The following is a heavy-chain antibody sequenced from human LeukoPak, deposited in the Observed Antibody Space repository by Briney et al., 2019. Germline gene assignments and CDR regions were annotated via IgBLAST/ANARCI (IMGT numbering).Heavy chain of an antibody. CDR3: ARDERITMVQGGIGRACGY. J-gene: IGHJ4*01. CDR1: GYTFTSYG. V-gene: IGHV1-18*01. D-gene: IGHD3-10*01. CDR2: ISAYNGNT. Sequence: ASVKVSCKASGYTFTSYGISWVRQAPGQGLEWMGWISAYNGNTNYAQELQGRVTMTTDTSTSTAYMELRRLRSDDTGVYYCARDERITMVQGGIGRACGYWGQEPWSPSPQ.